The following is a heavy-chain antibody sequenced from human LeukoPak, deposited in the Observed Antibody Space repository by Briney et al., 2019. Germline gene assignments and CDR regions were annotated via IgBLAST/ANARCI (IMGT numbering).Heavy chain of an antibody. J-gene: IGHJ3*02. CDR1: GGTFSSYA. Sequence: SVKVSCKASGGTFSSYAISWVRPAPGQGLEWMGRIIPILGIANYAQKFQGRVTITADKSTSTAYMELSSLRSEGTAVYYCARGGASPNDAFDIWGQGTMVTVSS. V-gene: IGHV1-69*04. CDR3: ARGGASPNDAFDI. CDR2: IIPILGIA.